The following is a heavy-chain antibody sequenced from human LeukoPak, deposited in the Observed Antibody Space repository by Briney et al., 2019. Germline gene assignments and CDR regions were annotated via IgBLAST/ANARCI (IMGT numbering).Heavy chain of an antibody. CDR2: ISGSGGTT. J-gene: IGHJ4*02. D-gene: IGHD3-22*01. CDR1: GFTFSDHY. CDR3: AKDGRYYYDSSGY. V-gene: IGHV3-23*01. Sequence: GGSLRLSCAASGFTFSDHYMSWVRQAPGKGLEWVSAISGSGGTTYYADSVKGRFTISRDNSKNTLYLQMNSLRAEDTAVYYCAKDGRYYYDSSGYWGQGTLVTVSS.